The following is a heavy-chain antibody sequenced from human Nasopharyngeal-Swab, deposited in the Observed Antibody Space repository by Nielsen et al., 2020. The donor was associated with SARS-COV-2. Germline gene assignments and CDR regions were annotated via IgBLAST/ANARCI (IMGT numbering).Heavy chain of an antibody. CDR2: INEGGSET. V-gene: IGHV3-7*03. J-gene: IGHJ4*02. CDR1: GFIFSNYW. D-gene: IGHD1-1*01. CDR3: ARDEAGTANSGFDY. Sequence: GGSLRLSCAASGFIFSNYWMSWVRQTPGKGLEWVANINEGGSETDYVDSVKGRFTVTRDSAKNSVYLQMNSLRAEDTAIYYCARDEAGTANSGFDYWGQGTLVTVSS.